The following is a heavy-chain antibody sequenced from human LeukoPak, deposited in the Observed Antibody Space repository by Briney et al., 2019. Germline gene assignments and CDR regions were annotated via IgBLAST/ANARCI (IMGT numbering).Heavy chain of an antibody. Sequence: GGFLRLSCAASGFTFSSYSMNWARQAPGKGLEWVSYISSSSSTIYYADSVKGRFTISRDNAKNSLYLQMNSLRAEDTAVYYCARVSGYSSSPNHAFDIWGQGTMVTVSS. CDR2: ISSSSSTI. J-gene: IGHJ3*02. CDR3: ARVSGYSSSPNHAFDI. D-gene: IGHD6-6*01. V-gene: IGHV3-48*01. CDR1: GFTFSSYS.